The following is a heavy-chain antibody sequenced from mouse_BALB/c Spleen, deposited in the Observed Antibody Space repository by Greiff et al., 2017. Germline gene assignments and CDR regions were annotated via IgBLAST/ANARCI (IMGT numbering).Heavy chain of an antibody. D-gene: IGHD2-14*01. CDR2: ILPGSGST. CDR1: GYTFCSYW. J-gene: IGHJ1*01. V-gene: IGHV1-9*01. Sequence: VQLQQSGAELMKSGASVKISCKATGYTFCSYWIEWVKQRPGHGLEWIGEILPGSGSTNYNEKFKGKATFTADTSSNTAYMQLSSLTSEDSAVYYCARRNYRYDWYFDVWGAGATVTVSS. CDR3: ARRNYRYDWYFDV.